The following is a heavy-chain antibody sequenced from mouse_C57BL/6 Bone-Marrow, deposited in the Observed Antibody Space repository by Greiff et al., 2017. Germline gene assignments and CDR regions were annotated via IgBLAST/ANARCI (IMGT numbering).Heavy chain of an antibody. CDR1: GYTFTSYW. CDR3: ARSFITTVVATDAMDY. Sequence: VQLQQPGAELVKPGASVKLSCKASGYTFTSYWMQWVKQRPGQGLEWIGEIDPSDSYTNYNQKFKGKATLTVDTSSSTAYMQLSSLTSEDDAVYYCARSFITTVVATDAMDYWGQGTSVTVSS. V-gene: IGHV1-50*01. CDR2: IDPSDSYT. D-gene: IGHD1-1*01. J-gene: IGHJ4*01.